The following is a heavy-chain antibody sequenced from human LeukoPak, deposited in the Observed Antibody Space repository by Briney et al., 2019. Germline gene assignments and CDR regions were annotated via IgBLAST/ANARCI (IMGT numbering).Heavy chain of an antibody. V-gene: IGHV4-39*07. CDR3: ARALPGPDFWSGYSYYYYYMDV. CDR2: IYYSGST. Sequence: SETLSLTCTVSGGSISSSSYYWGWIRQPPGKGLGWIGSIYYSGSTYYNPSLKSRVTISVDTSKNQFSLKLSSVTAADTAVYYCARALPGPDFWSGYSYYYYYMDVWGKGTTVTVSS. D-gene: IGHD3-3*01. J-gene: IGHJ6*03. CDR1: GGSISSSSYY.